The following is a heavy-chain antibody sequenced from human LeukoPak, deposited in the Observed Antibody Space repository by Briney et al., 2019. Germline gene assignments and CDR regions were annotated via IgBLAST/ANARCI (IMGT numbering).Heavy chain of an antibody. V-gene: IGHV4-59*01. CDR1: GGSISSYY. D-gene: IGHD3-22*01. Sequence: SETLSLTCTVSGGSISSYYWSWIRLPPGKGLEWIGYISYSGTTNYNPSLRSRVTTSVDTSKNQFSLKLSSVTAADTAVYYGARSLGYDSSGNRLAWFDPWGQGTRVIVSS. CDR3: ARSLGYDSSGNRLAWFDP. J-gene: IGHJ5*02. CDR2: ISYSGTT.